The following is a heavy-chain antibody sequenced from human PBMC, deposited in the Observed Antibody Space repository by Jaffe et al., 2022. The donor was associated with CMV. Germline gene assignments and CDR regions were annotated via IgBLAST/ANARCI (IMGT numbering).Heavy chain of an antibody. D-gene: IGHD5-18*01. CDR3: ARCGYSYGLPFDY. J-gene: IGHJ4*02. CDR2: ISSSGSTI. V-gene: IGHV3-48*03. CDR1: GFTFSSYE. Sequence: EVQLVESGGGLVQPGGSLRLSCAASGFTFSSYEMNWVRQAPGKGLEWVSYISSSGSTIYYADSVKGRFTISRDNAKNSLYLQMNSLRAEDTAVYYCARCGYSYGLPFDYWGQGTLVTVSS.